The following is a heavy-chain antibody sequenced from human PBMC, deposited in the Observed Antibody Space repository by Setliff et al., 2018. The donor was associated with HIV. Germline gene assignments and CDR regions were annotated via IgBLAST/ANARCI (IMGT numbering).Heavy chain of an antibody. Sequence: PGGSLRLSCAASGFTFSSYEMNWVRQAPGKGLEWVSYISSSGSTIYYADSVKGRFTISRDNAKNSLYLQMNSLRAEDTAVYYCARDKEGYYYYYMDVWDKGTTVTVSS. CDR2: ISSSGSTI. J-gene: IGHJ6*03. CDR1: GFTFSSYE. V-gene: IGHV3-48*03. CDR3: ARDKEGYYYYYMDV.